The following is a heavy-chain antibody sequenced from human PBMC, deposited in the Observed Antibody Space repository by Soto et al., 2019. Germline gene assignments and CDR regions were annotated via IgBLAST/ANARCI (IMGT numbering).Heavy chain of an antibody. J-gene: IGHJ2*01. V-gene: IGHV3-30*18. D-gene: IGHD6-13*01. Sequence: RGSVRLSCVASGFTFSSYGMHWVRQAPGKGLEWVAVISYDGSNKYYADYVKGRFTISRDNSKNTLYLQMNSLRAEDTAVYYCAKDLVAAAGTGPGYFDLWGRGTLVTVSS. CDR2: ISYDGSNK. CDR1: GFTFSSYG. CDR3: AKDLVAAAGTGPGYFDL.